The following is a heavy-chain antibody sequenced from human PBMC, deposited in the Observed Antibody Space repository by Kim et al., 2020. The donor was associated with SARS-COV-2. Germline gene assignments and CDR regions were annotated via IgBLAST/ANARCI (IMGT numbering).Heavy chain of an antibody. CDR3: TKIKSGGAAFDY. D-gene: IGHD2-15*01. V-gene: IGHV4-59*12. Sequence: NSNPSLKGRVTISLDTSKNQVSLMLSPVTAADTAVYYCTKIKSGGAAFDYWGQGTPVTVSS. J-gene: IGHJ4*02.